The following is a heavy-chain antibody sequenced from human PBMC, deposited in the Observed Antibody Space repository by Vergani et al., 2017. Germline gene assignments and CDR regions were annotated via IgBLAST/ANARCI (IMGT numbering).Heavy chain of an antibody. CDR1: QYTFTDYY. CDR2: INPNSGGT. J-gene: IGHJ5*02. CDR3: ARDGLPWNSGRSWFDP. D-gene: IGHD1-7*01. V-gene: IGHV1-2*02. Sequence: QVQLVQSGAEVTKPGASVKVSCKASQYTFTDYYIHWVRLAPGQGLEWMGWINPNSGGTHYAQRFQGRVTMTRDTSINTASMELSGLRSDDTAVYYCARDGLPWNSGRSWFDPGGQGTLVTVSS.